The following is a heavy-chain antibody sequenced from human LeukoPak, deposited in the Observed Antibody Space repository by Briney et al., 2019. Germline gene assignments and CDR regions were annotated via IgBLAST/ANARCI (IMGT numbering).Heavy chain of an antibody. D-gene: IGHD2-21*02. J-gene: IGHJ6*02. CDR2: TYYRSKWHN. V-gene: IGHV6-1*01. Sequence: SQTLSLTCAISGDSVSSNSAAWNWIRQSPSRGLEWLGRTYYRSKWHNDYAVSVKSRITINPDTSKNQFSLQLNSVTPEDTAVYYCARLAYCGGDCYSDYYYGMDVWGQGTTVTVSS. CDR3: ARLAYCGGDCYSDYYYGMDV. CDR1: GDSVSSNSAA.